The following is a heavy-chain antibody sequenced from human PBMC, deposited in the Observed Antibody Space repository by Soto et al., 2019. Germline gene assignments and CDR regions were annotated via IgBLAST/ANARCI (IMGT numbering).Heavy chain of an antibody. CDR3: ARTPQTGNDFHV. Sequence: EVQLVESGGGLVQPGGSLRLSCAASGFTLSDHYIDWVRQAPEKGLEWVGRSGDRRTSYSTEYAASVKGTFTISRDDSKNSLDLQMNSLKTEDTAVYYCARTPQTGNDFHVWGQGTTVTVSS. J-gene: IGHJ6*02. CDR1: GFTLSDHY. D-gene: IGHD1-1*01. V-gene: IGHV3-72*01. CDR2: SGDRRTSYST.